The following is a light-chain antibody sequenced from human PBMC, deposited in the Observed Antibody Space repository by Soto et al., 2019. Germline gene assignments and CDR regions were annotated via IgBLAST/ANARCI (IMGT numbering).Light chain of an antibody. CDR2: ATS. J-gene: IGKJ4*01. Sequence: DIGMTKTQASLSVSPGERATLSCMASHRVSSYLAWYQQKPGQAPRLLIYATSTRATGIPARFSGSGSGTEFTLTISSLQSEDFAVYYCQQYNNWPLTFGGGTKVDI. V-gene: IGKV3-15*01. CDR3: QQYNNWPLT. CDR1: HRVSSY.